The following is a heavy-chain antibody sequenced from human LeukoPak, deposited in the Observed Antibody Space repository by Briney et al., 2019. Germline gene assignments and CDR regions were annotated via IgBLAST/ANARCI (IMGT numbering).Heavy chain of an antibody. CDR2: ITNSGGST. Sequence: GGSLRLFCAASGFTFSNYAMSWVRQAPGKGLEWVSAITNSGGSTFYADSVKGRFTISRDNSKNTLYLQMNSLRTEDTAVYYCAKDVPRSGWAFDYWGQGTLVTVSS. J-gene: IGHJ4*02. CDR3: AKDVPRSGWAFDY. D-gene: IGHD6-19*01. V-gene: IGHV3-23*01. CDR1: GFTFSNYA.